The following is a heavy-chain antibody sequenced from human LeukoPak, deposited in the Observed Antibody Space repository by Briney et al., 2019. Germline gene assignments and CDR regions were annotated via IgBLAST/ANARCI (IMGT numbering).Heavy chain of an antibody. J-gene: IGHJ4*02. V-gene: IGHV1-2*02. CDR2: INPNSGGT. CDR3: ARDSWRKETNFDY. CDR1: GYTFTGYY. D-gene: IGHD6-13*01. Sequence: ASVKVSCKASGYTFTGYYMHWVRQAPGQGLEGMGWINPNSGGTNYAQKFQGRVTMTRDTSISTAYMELSRLRSDDTAVYYCARDSWRKETNFDYWGQGTLVTVSS.